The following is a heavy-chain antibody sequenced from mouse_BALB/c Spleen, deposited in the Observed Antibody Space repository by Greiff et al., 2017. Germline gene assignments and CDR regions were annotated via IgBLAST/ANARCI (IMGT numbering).Heavy chain of an antibody. CDR1: GYTFTSYW. Sequence: VKLQESGAELAKPGASVKMSCKASGYTFTSYWMHWVKQRPGQGLEWIGYINPSTGYTEYNQKFKDKATLTADKSSSTAYMQLSSLTSEDSAVYYCARGRDGYYWYFDVWGAGTTVTVSS. D-gene: IGHD2-3*01. J-gene: IGHJ1*01. V-gene: IGHV1-7*01. CDR2: INPSTGYT. CDR3: ARGRDGYYWYFDV.